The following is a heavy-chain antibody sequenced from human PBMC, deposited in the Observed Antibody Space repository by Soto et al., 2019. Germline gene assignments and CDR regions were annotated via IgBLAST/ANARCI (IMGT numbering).Heavy chain of an antibody. CDR2: ISVSDGIT. J-gene: IGHJ4*02. D-gene: IGHD6-6*01. CDR1: GFTFINYA. CDR3: AKHLSIAARSCDC. V-gene: IGHV3-23*01. Sequence: PGGSLRLSCAASGFTFINYAMSWVRQAPGKGLEWVSTISVSDGITFYADSVKGRFTISRDSSKSTLSLQMNSLRAEDTALYYCAKHLSIAARSCDCWGRGAQVSVSA.